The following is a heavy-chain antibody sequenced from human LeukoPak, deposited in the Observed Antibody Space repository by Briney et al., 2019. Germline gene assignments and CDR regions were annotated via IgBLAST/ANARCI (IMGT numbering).Heavy chain of an antibody. V-gene: IGHV7-4-1*02. CDR3: ARDLHSSGWYGFRWFDP. J-gene: IGHJ5*02. Sequence: ASVKVSCKASGYTFTSYAMNWVRQAPGQGLEWMGWINTNTGNPTYAQGFTGRFVFSLDTSVSTAYLQISSLKAEDTAAYYCARDLHSSGWYGFRWFDPWGQGTLVTVSS. CDR1: GYTFTSYA. CDR2: INTNTGNP. D-gene: IGHD6-19*01.